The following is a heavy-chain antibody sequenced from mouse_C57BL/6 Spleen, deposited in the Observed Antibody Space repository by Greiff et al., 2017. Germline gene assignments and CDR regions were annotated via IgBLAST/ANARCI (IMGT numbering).Heavy chain of an antibody. V-gene: IGHV1-74*01. CDR3: ARNYDYDGYYFDY. J-gene: IGHJ2*01. CDR2: IHPSDSDT. D-gene: IGHD2-4*01. Sequence: QVQLQQPGAELVMPGASVKLSCKASGYTFTSYWMHWVKQRPGQGLEWIGRIHPSDSDTIYNQKFKGKATLTVDKSSSTAYMELRSLTSEDTAVYYCARNYDYDGYYFDYWGQGTTLTVSS. CDR1: GYTFTSYW.